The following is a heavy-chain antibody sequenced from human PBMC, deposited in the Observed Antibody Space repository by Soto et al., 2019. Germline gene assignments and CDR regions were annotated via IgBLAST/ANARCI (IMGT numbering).Heavy chain of an antibody. D-gene: IGHD6-19*01. V-gene: IGHV1-18*04. CDR3: AADFLGYQGYRSSTLFDH. CDR1: GYTFTSYG. Sequence: ASVKVSCKASGYTFTSYGISWVRQAPGQGLEWMGWISAYNGNTNYAQKLQGRVTMTTDTSTSTAYMELRSLRSDDTAVYYCAADFLGYQGYRSSTLFDHWGQGTLVTVSS. CDR2: ISAYNGNT. J-gene: IGHJ4*02.